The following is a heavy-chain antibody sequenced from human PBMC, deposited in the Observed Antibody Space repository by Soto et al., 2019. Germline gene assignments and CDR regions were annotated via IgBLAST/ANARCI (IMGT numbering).Heavy chain of an antibody. Sequence: PGESLKISCRGSGYSFTSYWIGWVRQMPGKGLEWMGIIYPGDSDTRYSPSFQGQVTISADKSISTAYLQWSSLKASDTAMYYCARGSGSSSGGLRFDYWGQGTLVTVSS. CDR2: IYPGDSDT. V-gene: IGHV5-51*01. D-gene: IGHD6-6*01. CDR3: ARGSGSSSGGLRFDY. CDR1: GYSFTSYW. J-gene: IGHJ4*02.